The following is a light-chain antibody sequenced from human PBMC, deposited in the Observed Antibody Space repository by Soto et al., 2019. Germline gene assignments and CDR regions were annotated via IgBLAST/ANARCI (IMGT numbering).Light chain of an antibody. V-gene: IGKV3-20*01. J-gene: IGKJ2*01. Sequence: EIVLTQSPGTLSLSPGERATLSCRASQSVRNSYLAWYQQKPGQAPRLLIYGASGRATGIPDRFSGSGSGTDFTVTISMLEPEDFAVYYWQQYGSSPYTFGQGTKLEI. CDR1: QSVRNSY. CDR2: GAS. CDR3: QQYGSSPYT.